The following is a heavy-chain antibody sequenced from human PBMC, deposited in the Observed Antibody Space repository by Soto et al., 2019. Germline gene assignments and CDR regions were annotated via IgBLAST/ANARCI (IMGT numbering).Heavy chain of an antibody. Sequence: GGSLRLSCASSGVPFSNAWMNWVRQAPGKGLEWVGRIKTKTDGGTTDYAAPVKGRFTISRDDSKNTLYLQMNSLKTEDTAVYYCTTNDGYSSGWYLYWGQGTLVTVSS. CDR3: TTNDGYSSGWYLY. J-gene: IGHJ4*02. D-gene: IGHD6-19*01. CDR2: IKTKTDGGTT. CDR1: GVPFSNAW. V-gene: IGHV3-15*07.